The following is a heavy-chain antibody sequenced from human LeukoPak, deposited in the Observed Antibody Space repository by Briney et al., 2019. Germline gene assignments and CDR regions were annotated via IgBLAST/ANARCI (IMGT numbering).Heavy chain of an antibody. J-gene: IGHJ4*02. CDR3: ASRGYSYGIFDY. CDR1: GGTFSSYA. V-gene: IGHV1-69*05. Sequence: SVKVSCKASGGTFSSYAISWVRQAPGQGLEWMGRILPIFGTANYAQKFQGRVTITTDESTSTAYMELSSLRSEDTAVYYCASRGYSYGIFDYWGQGTLVTVSS. CDR2: ILPIFGTA. D-gene: IGHD5-18*01.